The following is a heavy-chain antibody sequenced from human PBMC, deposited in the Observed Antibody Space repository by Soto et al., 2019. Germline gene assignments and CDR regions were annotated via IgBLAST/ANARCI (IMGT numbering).Heavy chain of an antibody. Sequence: GSPRLSCAASGFTVSSNYMSWGRQAPGKGLEWVSVIYSGGSTYYADSVKGRFTISRDNSKNTLYLQMNSLRAEDTAVYYCARDRNHDYGDYGWFDPWGQGTLVTVSS. V-gene: IGHV3-66*01. D-gene: IGHD4-17*01. CDR2: IYSGGST. CDR1: GFTVSSNY. CDR3: ARDRNHDYGDYGWFDP. J-gene: IGHJ5*02.